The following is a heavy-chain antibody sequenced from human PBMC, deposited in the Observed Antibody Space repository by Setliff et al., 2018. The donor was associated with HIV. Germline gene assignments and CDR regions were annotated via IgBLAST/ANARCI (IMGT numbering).Heavy chain of an antibody. CDR2: ISAYSGNT. J-gene: IGHJ3*02. CDR1: GYTFTSYG. Sequence: GASVKVSCKASGYTFTSYGISWVRQAPGQGLEWMGWISAYSGNTNYAQKLQGRVTMTTDTSTSTAYMELRSLRSDDTAVYYCARTSGIVVVITDAFDIWGQGTMVTVSS. D-gene: IGHD3-22*01. CDR3: ARTSGIVVVITDAFDI. V-gene: IGHV1-18*01.